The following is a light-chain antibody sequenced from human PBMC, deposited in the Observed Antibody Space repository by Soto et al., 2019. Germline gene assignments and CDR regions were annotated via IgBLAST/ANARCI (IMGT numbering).Light chain of an antibody. Sequence: EIVLTQSPGTLSLSPGERATLSCSASQSVSSNFLAWYQQKPGQAPRLLIYATSVRATGIPDRFSGSGSGTDFTLTIGSLETEEFGTYFCQNYGSPPVTFGGGTKVEIK. CDR2: ATS. V-gene: IGKV3-20*01. CDR3: QNYGSPPVT. J-gene: IGKJ4*01. CDR1: QSVSSNF.